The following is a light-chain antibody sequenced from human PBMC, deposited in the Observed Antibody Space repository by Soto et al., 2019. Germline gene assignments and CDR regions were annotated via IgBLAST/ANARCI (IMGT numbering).Light chain of an antibody. CDR2: EVT. J-gene: IGLJ1*01. CDR3: SSYEGSNNFV. V-gene: IGLV2-14*01. Sequence: QSVLTQPASVSGSPGQSIAISCTGTRSDVGAYNYVSWYQQHPGKAPKLMISEVTNRPSGVSDRFSGSKSGNTASLTISGLQAEDEADYYCSSYEGSNNFVFGTGTKVTVL. CDR1: RSDVGAYNY.